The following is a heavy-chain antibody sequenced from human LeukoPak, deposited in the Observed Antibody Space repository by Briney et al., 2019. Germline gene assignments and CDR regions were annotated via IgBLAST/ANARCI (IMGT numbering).Heavy chain of an antibody. V-gene: IGHV3-23*01. J-gene: IGHJ4*02. D-gene: IGHD6-19*01. CDR3: AKQLTVAATASYY. Sequence: GGSLRLSCAASRFTFSSYVMSWVRQAPGKGLEWVSSITGSGTGTFYADSVRGRFTISRDNSKNTLYLQMNSLRADDTAVYYCAKQLTVAATASYYWGQGTLVTVSS. CDR1: RFTFSSYV. CDR2: ITGSGTGT.